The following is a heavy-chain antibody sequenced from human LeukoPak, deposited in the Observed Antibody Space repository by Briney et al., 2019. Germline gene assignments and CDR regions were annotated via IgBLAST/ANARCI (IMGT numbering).Heavy chain of an antibody. CDR2: ISSSGNPI. D-gene: IGHD3-10*01. V-gene: IGHV3-48*01. Sequence: GGSLRLSCAASGFSFSSYSINWARQAPGKGLEWISYISSSGNPINYADSVEGRFTISRDNAKNSLYLQMNSLRAEDTAIYYCARGASYGSGSHYYFDYWGQGNLVTVSS. CDR3: ARGASYGSGSHYYFDY. J-gene: IGHJ4*02. CDR1: GFSFSSYS.